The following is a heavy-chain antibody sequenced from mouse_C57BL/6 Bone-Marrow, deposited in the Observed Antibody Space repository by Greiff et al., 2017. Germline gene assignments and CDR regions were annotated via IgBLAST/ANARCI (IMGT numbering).Heavy chain of an antibody. CDR1: GYTFTSYW. Sequence: QVQLQQPGAELVRPGTSVKLSCKASGYTFTSYWMHWVKQRPGQGLEWIGVIDPSDGYTNYNKKFKGKATLTVDTSSSTAYMQLSSLTSEDSAVYYCAREGYDYDGVYDRDYWGQGTSVTVSS. D-gene: IGHD2-4*01. V-gene: IGHV1-59*01. J-gene: IGHJ4*01. CDR2: IDPSDGYT. CDR3: AREGYDYDGVYDRDY.